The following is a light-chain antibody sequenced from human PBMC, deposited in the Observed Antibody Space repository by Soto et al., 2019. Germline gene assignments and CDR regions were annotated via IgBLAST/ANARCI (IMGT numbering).Light chain of an antibody. V-gene: IGKV3D-15*01. J-gene: IGKJ5*01. CDR1: QSVSSN. CDR2: GAS. Sequence: EIVMTQSPATLSVSPGERATLSCRASQSVSSNLAWYQQKPGQAPRLLIYGASTRATGIPARFSGSGSGTEFTLTISSLQSEDVAVYYCQQYNNWPTSTFGQGTRLEIK. CDR3: QQYNNWPTST.